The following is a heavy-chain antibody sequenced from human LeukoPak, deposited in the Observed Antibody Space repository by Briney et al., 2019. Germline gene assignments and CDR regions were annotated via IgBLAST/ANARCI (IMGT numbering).Heavy chain of an antibody. CDR1: GGSISSSSYY. Sequence: PSETLSLTCTVSGGSISSSSYYWGWIRQPPGKGLEWIGSIYYSGSTYYNPSLKSRVTISVDTSKNQFSLKLSSVTAADTAVYYCARDGDLNWFDPWGQGTLVTVSS. D-gene: IGHD7-27*01. V-gene: IGHV4-39*07. CDR2: IYYSGST. J-gene: IGHJ5*02. CDR3: ARDGDLNWFDP.